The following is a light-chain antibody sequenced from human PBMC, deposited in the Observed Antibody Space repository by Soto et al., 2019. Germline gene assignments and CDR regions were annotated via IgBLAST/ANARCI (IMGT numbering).Light chain of an antibody. J-gene: IGKJ4*01. Sequence: EIVLTQSPATLSLSPGERATLSCRASQSVSSYLAWYQQKPGQAPRLLIYDASNRATGIPARFIGSGSGTDFSLTIGGLEPEDSAVYYCQQRINWPLTFGGGTKVEI. CDR1: QSVSSY. CDR3: QQRINWPLT. CDR2: DAS. V-gene: IGKV3-11*01.